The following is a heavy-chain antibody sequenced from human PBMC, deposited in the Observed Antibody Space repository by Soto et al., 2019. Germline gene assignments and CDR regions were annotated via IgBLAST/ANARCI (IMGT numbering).Heavy chain of an antibody. CDR1: GYRFTNYW. CDR3: AELDTGYCSSPRCYTGDHYYTMNV. Sequence: GESLKISFKGSGYRFTNYWITWLRQMPEKGLEWMGRIDPSDSYTNYSPSFQGHVIISADKSINAAYLQWSSLKASDTAMYYCAELDTGYCSSPRCYTGDHYYTMNVWGQGNTVTVS. D-gene: IGHD2-2*02. CDR2: IDPSDSYT. V-gene: IGHV5-10-1*01. J-gene: IGHJ6*02.